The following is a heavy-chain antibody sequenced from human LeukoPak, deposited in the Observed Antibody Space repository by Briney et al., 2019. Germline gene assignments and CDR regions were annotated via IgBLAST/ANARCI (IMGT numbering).Heavy chain of an antibody. J-gene: IGHJ3*02. V-gene: IGHV4-4*07. CDR3: VRTYCSTTSCYRDTSDI. CDR1: GGSISSYY. Sequence: SETLSLTCTVSGGSISSYYWSWIRQPAGKGLERIGRIYTSGSTKYNPSLKSRVTMSVDTSKNQFSLKLSSVTAADTAVYYCVRTYCSTTSCYRDTSDIWGQGTMVTVSS. CDR2: IYTSGST. D-gene: IGHD2-2*01.